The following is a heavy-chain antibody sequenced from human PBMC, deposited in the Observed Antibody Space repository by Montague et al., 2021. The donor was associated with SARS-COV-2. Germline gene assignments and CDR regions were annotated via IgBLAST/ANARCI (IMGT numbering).Heavy chain of an antibody. D-gene: IGHD2-8*01. CDR3: ARDDPYCTNGVCYTGNWFDP. V-gene: IGHV6-1*01. CDR1: GDSVTMSRAA. J-gene: IGHJ5*02. CDR2: SSDFCMWYN. Sequence: CAISGDSVTMSRAACADRKHSPPNFRHAHISSSDFCMWYNDYAVSVKSRITINPDTSKNQFSLQLNSVTPEDTAVYYCARDDPYCTNGVCYTGNWFDPWGQGTPVTVSS.